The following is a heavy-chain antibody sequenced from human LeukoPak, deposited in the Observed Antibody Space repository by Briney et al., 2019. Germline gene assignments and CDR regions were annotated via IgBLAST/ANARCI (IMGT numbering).Heavy chain of an antibody. Sequence: SETLSLTCAVYGGSFSGYYWSWIRQPPGKGLEWIGEINHSGSTNYNPSLKSRVTISVDTSKNQFSLKLSSVTAADTAVYYCARRRVSGAKGIAARTRPSPPLYYMDVWGKGTTVTVSS. D-gene: IGHD6-6*01. J-gene: IGHJ6*03. CDR2: INHSGST. CDR3: ARRRVSGAKGIAARTRPSPPLYYMDV. CDR1: GGSFSGYY. V-gene: IGHV4-34*01.